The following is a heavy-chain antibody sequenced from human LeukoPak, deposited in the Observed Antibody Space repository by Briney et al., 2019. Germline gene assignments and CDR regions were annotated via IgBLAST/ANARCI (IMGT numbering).Heavy chain of an antibody. D-gene: IGHD2-2*01. CDR2: IIPIFGTA. CDR1: GGTFSSYA. J-gene: IGHJ4*02. V-gene: IGHV1-69*01. Sequence: GASVKVSCKASGGTFSSYAINWARQAPGQGLEWMGGIIPIFGTANYAQKFQGRVTITADESTSTAYMELSSLRSEDTAVYYCARDAYPYCSSTSCYPFDYWGQGTLVTVSS. CDR3: ARDAYPYCSSTSCYPFDY.